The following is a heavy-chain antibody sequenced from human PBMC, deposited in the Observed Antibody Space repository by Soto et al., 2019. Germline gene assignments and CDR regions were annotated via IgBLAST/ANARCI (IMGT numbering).Heavy chain of an antibody. J-gene: IGHJ4*02. Sequence: EVQLVVSGGGLIQPGGSLRLSCAASGFTVSSHYMTWVRQAPGKGLEWVSVIYRGGSTYYADSVKGRFTISRDNSKNTLYLQMNSLRAEDTAVYYCARDKRMGGFDYWGQGTLVTVSS. CDR2: IYRGGST. V-gene: IGHV3-53*01. CDR3: ARDKRMGGFDY. CDR1: GFTVSSHY. D-gene: IGHD3-16*01.